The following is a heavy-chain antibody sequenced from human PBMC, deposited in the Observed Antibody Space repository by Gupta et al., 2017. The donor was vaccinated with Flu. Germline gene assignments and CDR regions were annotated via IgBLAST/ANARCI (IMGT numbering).Heavy chain of an antibody. CDR1: GFTFQDYA. CDR3: AKEQGVNYDSYSLGFHGFDL. Sequence: EVQLVESGGDLVQPGRSLRLSCAASGFTFQDYAMHWARQAPGKGLEWVSGSSWNSESIDYADSVKGRFTISRDNAKNALYLEMKSLRAEDTALYYCAKEQGVNYDSYSLGFHGFDLWGQGTMVTVSP. J-gene: IGHJ3*01. CDR2: SSWNSESI. V-gene: IGHV3-9*01. D-gene: IGHD3-22*01.